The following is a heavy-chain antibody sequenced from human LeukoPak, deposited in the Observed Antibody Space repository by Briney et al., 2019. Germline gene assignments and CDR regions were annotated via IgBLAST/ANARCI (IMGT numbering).Heavy chain of an antibody. D-gene: IGHD4-23*01. CDR3: ARDRPVIRGTFDY. J-gene: IGHJ4*02. Sequence: GGSLRLSCAASGFTFSSYSMNWVRQAPGKGLEWVSSISSSSSYIYYADSVKGRFTISRDNAKNSLYLQMNSLRAEDTAVYYCARDRPVIRGTFDYWGQGTLVTVSS. CDR1: GFTFSSYS. CDR2: ISSSSSYI. V-gene: IGHV3-21*01.